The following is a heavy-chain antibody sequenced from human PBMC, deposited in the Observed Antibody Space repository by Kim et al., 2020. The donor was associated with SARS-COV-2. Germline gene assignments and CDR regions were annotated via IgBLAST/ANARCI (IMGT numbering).Heavy chain of an antibody. J-gene: IGHJ3*02. V-gene: IGHV3-9*01. D-gene: IGHD6-6*01. CDR1: GFIFGDFA. Sequence: GGSLRLSCAASGFIFGDFAMHWVRQVQGKGREWVSCLRWNSGVIGYADSVKGRLTISRHNAENSLYLQMISLRAEDTAFYYCAKDLVSSSFRAFHIWGQGPMVTVSS. CDR2: LRWNSGVI. CDR3: AKDLVSSSFRAFHI.